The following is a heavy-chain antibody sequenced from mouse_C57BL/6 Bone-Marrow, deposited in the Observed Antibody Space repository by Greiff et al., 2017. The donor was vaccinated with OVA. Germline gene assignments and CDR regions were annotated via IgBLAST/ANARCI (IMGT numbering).Heavy chain of an antibody. J-gene: IGHJ3*01. CDR2: IRLKSDNYAT. V-gene: IGHV6-3*01. Sequence: EVKLVESGGGLVQPGGSMKLSCVASGFTFSNYWMNWVRQSPEKGLEWVAQIRLKSDNYATHYAESVKGRFTISSDDSKSSVYLQMNNLRAEDTGIYYCTDHYYGSSAWFAYWGQGTLVTVSA. CDR1: GFTFSNYW. D-gene: IGHD1-1*01. CDR3: TDHYYGSSAWFAY.